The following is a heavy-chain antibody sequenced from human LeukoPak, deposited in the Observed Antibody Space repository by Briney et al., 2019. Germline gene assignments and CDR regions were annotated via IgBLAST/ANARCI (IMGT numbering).Heavy chain of an antibody. CDR3: AELGITMSGGV. CDR1: GFTFSSYE. J-gene: IGHJ6*04. D-gene: IGHD3-10*02. V-gene: IGHV3-48*03. Sequence: PGGSLRLSCAASGFTFSSYEMNWVRQAPGGGLEWFSYISSSGSTIYYADSVKGRFTISRDNAKNSLYLQMNSLRAEDTAVYYCAELGITMSGGVWGKGTTVTISS. CDR2: ISSSGSTI.